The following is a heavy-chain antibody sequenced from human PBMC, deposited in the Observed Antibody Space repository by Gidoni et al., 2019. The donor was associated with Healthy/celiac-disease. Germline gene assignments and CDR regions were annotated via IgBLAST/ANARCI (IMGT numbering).Heavy chain of an antibody. Sequence: QLQLQESGPGLVKPSETLSLTCTVSGGSISSSSYYWGWIRHPPGKRLEWIGSIYYSGSTYYNPYLKSRVTISVDTSKNQFSLKLSSVTAADTAVYYCARRLGKNYYYYGMDVWGQGTTVTVSS. CDR1: GGSISSSSYY. J-gene: IGHJ6*02. CDR3: ARRLGKNYYYYGMDV. D-gene: IGHD6-19*01. CDR2: IYYSGST. V-gene: IGHV4-39*01.